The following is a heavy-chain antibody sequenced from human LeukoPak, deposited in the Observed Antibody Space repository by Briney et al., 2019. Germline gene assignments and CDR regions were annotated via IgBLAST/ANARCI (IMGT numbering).Heavy chain of an antibody. V-gene: IGHV3-23*01. CDR2: ISGGGGNT. CDR1: GFTFSNYA. D-gene: IGHD3-10*01. CDR3: ARDRGCYGSGSSEYYFDY. J-gene: IGHJ4*02. Sequence: PGGSLRLSCAASGFTFSNYAMSWVRQAPGKGLEWVSAISGGGGNTYYADSVKGRFTISRDNSKNTLYLQMNSLRADDTAVYYCARDRGCYGSGSSEYYFDYWGQGTLVTVSS.